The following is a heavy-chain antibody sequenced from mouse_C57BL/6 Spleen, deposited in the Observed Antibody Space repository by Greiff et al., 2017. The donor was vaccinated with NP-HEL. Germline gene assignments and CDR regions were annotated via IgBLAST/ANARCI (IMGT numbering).Heavy chain of an antibody. Sequence: EVQLQQSGTVLARPGASVKMSCKTSGYTFTSYWMHWVKQRPGQGLEWIGAIYPGNSDTSYNQKFKGKAKLTAVTSASTAYMELSSLTNEDSAVYYRTRPDFRTAQATWVAYWGQGTLVTVSA. CDR3: TRPDFRTAQATWVAY. D-gene: IGHD3-2*02. J-gene: IGHJ3*01. CDR2: IYPGNSDT. V-gene: IGHV1-5*01. CDR1: GYTFTSYW.